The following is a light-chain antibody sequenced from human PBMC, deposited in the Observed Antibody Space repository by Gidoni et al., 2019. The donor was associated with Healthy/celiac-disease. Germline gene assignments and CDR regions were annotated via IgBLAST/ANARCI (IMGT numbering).Light chain of an antibody. V-gene: IGKV2-28*01. CDR2: LGS. CDR3: MQALQTPRT. CDR1: QSLLHSNGYNY. Sequence: DIVMTQSPLSLPVTPGEPASISCRSSQSLLHSNGYNYLDWYLQKQGQSPQVLIYLGSNRASGVPDRFSGSGSGTDFTLKISRVEAEDVGVYYCMQALQTPRTFGQGTKVEIK. J-gene: IGKJ1*01.